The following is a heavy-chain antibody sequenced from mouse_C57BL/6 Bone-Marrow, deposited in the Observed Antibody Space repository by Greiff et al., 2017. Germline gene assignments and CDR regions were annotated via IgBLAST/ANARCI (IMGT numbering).Heavy chain of an antibody. Sequence: EVMLVESGGGLVKPGGSLKLSCAASGFTFSSYAMSWVRQTPEKRLEWVATISDGGSYTYYPDNVKGRFTISRDNAKNNLYLQMSHLKSEDTAMXYCARRTTPVLDVWGTGTTVTVSS. CDR3: ARRTTPVLDV. CDR1: GFTFSSYA. V-gene: IGHV5-4*03. J-gene: IGHJ1*03. CDR2: ISDGGSYT. D-gene: IGHD1-1*01.